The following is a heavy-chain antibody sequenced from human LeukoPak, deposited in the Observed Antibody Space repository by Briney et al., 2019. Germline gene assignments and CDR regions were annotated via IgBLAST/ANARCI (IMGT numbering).Heavy chain of an antibody. J-gene: IGHJ4*02. CDR3: ARRVWFGYFDY. V-gene: IGHV4-59*12. CDR2: INYSGST. D-gene: IGHD3-10*01. Sequence: SGTLSLTCTVSDGSISHYYWNWIRQPPGKGLEWIGNINYSGSTNYNPSLKSRVTISIDTSKNQFSLKLSSVTAADTAVYYCARRVWFGYFDYWGQGTLVTVSS. CDR1: DGSISHYY.